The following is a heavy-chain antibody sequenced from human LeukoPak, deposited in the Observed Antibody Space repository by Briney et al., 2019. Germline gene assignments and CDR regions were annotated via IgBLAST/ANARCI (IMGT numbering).Heavy chain of an antibody. V-gene: IGHV4-34*01. CDR2: INHSGST. CDR1: GGSFSGYY. J-gene: IGHJ4*02. D-gene: IGHD6-13*01. CDR3: ARVAGGSSWYTRDY. Sequence: ASETLSLTCAVYGGSFSGYYWSWIRQPPGKGLEWIGEINHSGSTNYNPSLKSRVTISVDTSKNQFSLKLSSVTAADTAVYYCARVAGGSSWYTRDYWGQGTLVTVSS.